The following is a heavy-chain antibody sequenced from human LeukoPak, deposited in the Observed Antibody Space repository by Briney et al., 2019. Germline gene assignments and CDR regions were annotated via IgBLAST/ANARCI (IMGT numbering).Heavy chain of an antibody. V-gene: IGHV3-53*05. CDR3: AKDRSIAAAGTLDY. Sequence: GGSLRLSCAASGFTVSSNYMSWVRQAPGKGLEWVSVIYSGGSTYYADSVKGRFAISRDNSQNTLYLQMNSLRAEDTAVYYCAKDRSIAAAGTLDYWGQGTLVTVSS. CDR2: IYSGGST. J-gene: IGHJ4*02. D-gene: IGHD6-13*01. CDR1: GFTVSSNY.